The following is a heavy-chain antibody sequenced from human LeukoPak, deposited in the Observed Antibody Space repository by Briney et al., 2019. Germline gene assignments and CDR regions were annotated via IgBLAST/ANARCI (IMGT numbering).Heavy chain of an antibody. J-gene: IGHJ6*03. CDR3: ARYSGYDWGPYYYYYYMDV. CDR2: INSDGSST. Sequence: PGGSLRLSCAASGFTFSSYEMNWVRQAPGKGLVWVSRINSDGSSTSYADSVKGRFTISRDNAKNTLYLQMNSLRAEDTAVYYCARYSGYDWGPYYYYYYMDVWGKGTTVTISS. CDR1: GFTFSSYE. D-gene: IGHD5-12*01. V-gene: IGHV3-74*01.